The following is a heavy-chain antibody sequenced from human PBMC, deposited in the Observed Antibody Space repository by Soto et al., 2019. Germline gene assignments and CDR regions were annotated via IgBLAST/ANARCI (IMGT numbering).Heavy chain of an antibody. V-gene: IGHV1-46*01. CDR2: INPSGGST. CDR3: ERDRDTAMEYYYYSGMDV. J-gene: IGHJ6*02. D-gene: IGHD5-18*01. Sequence: ASVKVSCKASGYTFTSYYMHWVRQTPGQGLEWMGIINPSGGSTSYAQKFQGRVTMTRDTSTSTVYMELSSLRSEDTAVYYCERDRDTAMEYYYYSGMDVWGQGTTVTVSS. CDR1: GYTFTSYY.